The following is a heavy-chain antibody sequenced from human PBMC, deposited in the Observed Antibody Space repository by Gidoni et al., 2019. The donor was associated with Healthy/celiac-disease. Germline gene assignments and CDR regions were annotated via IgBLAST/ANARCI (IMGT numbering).Heavy chain of an antibody. CDR1: GGSFSGYY. Sequence: QVQLQQWGAGLLTPSSPLSLTCAVYGGSFSGYYWSWIRQPPGKGLELLGEINHSGSTNYNPSLKSRVTISVDTSKNQFSLKLSSVTAADTAVYYCARGGFGLVATCFYWGQGTLVTVSS. CDR2: INHSGST. D-gene: IGHD5-12*01. CDR3: ARGGFGLVATCFY. J-gene: IGHJ4*02. V-gene: IGHV4-34*01.